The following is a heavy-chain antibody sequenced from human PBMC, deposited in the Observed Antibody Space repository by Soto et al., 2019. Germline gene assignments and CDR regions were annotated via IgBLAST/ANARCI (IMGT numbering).Heavy chain of an antibody. CDR2: ISYDGSNK. V-gene: IGHV3-30-3*01. CDR3: ARDRFEQWLVRDGAFDS. Sequence: QVQLVESGGGVVQPGRSLRLSCAASGFTFSSYAMHWVRQAPGKGLEWVAVISYDGSNKYYADSVKGRFTISRDNSKNTLYLQMNSLRAEDTAVYYCARDRFEQWLVRDGAFDSWGHGTMVTVSS. D-gene: IGHD6-19*01. CDR1: GFTFSSYA. J-gene: IGHJ3*02.